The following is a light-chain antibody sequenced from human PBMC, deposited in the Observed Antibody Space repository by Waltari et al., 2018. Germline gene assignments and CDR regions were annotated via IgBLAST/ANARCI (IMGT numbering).Light chain of an antibody. J-gene: IGLJ2*01. V-gene: IGLV7-43*01. CDR3: LLYYGGAQLV. CDR1: TGAVTSGYY. CDR2: STG. Sequence: QTVVTQEPSLTVSPGGTVTLTCASSTGAVTSGYYPNWFQQKPGQAPRALIYSTGNKHSWTPPRFSGSLLGGKAALTLSGVQPEDEAEYYCLLYYGGAQLVFGGGTKLTVL.